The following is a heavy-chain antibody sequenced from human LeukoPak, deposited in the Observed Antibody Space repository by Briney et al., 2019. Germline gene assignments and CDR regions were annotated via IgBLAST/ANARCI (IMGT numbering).Heavy chain of an antibody. V-gene: IGHV4-31*03. Sequence: SETLSLTCTVSGGSISSGGYSWSWIRQHPGKGLEWIGYIYYSGSTYYNPSLKSRVTISVDTSKNQFSLKLSSVTAADTAVYYCARVPRPYYYDEVEQDYWGQGTLVTVSS. J-gene: IGHJ4*02. CDR1: GGSISSGGYS. D-gene: IGHD3-22*01. CDR3: ARVPRPYYYDEVEQDY. CDR2: IYYSGST.